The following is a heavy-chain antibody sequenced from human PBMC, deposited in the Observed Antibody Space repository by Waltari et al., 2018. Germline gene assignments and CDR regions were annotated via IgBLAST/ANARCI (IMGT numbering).Heavy chain of an antibody. V-gene: IGHV1-69*02. CDR2: IIPILGIA. D-gene: IGHD6-19*01. J-gene: IGHJ3*02. CDR3: ARPGYSSGWYDAFDI. CDR1: RGTFSTYT. Sequence: VQLVQCGAEVTQYGSSVKVSCKDSRGTFSTYTITCVRQATGQGLEWMGRIIPILGIANYAQKFQGRVTITADKSTSTAYMELSSLRSEDTAVYYCARPGYSSGWYDAFDIWGQGTMVTVSS.